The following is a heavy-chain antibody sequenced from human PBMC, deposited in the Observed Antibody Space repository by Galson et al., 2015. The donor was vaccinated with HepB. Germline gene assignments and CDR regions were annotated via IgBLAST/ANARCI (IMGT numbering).Heavy chain of an antibody. CDR1: GFTFSSYA. Sequence: SLRLSCAASGFTFSSYAMHWVRQAPGKGLEWVAVISHDGSNKYYADSVKGRFTISRDNSKNTLYLQMYSLRAEDTAVYYCARDWSSSGWPDYWGQGTLVTVSS. J-gene: IGHJ4*02. CDR2: ISHDGSNK. V-gene: IGHV3-30*04. CDR3: ARDWSSSGWPDY. D-gene: IGHD6-19*01.